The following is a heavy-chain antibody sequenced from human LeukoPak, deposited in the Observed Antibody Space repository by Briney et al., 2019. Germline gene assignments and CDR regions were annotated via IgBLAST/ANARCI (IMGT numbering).Heavy chain of an antibody. J-gene: IGHJ4*02. V-gene: IGHV1-2*02. CDR1: GYTFTDYY. Sequence: VASVKVSCRASGYTFTDYYMHWVRQAPGQGLEWMGWINSNSAGTNYAQKFQGRVTMTRDTSISTAYMELSSLRSDDTAVYYCARVLVPAGGGVTDHWGQGTLVTVSS. D-gene: IGHD3-16*01. CDR2: INSNSAGT. CDR3: ARVLVPAGGGVTDH.